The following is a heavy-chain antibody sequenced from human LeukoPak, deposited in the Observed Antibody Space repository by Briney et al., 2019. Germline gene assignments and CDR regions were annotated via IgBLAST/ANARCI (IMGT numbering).Heavy chain of an antibody. J-gene: IGHJ6*03. CDR1: GGSISSYY. Sequence: SETLSLTCTVSGGSISSYYWSWIRQPPGKGLEWIGYIYHSGSTYYNPSLKSRVTISVDRSKNQFSLKLSSVIAADTAVYYCARVRGRRITMVRGDYYYMDVWGKGTTVTVSS. CDR2: IYHSGST. CDR3: ARVRGRRITMVRGDYYYMDV. V-gene: IGHV4-59*12. D-gene: IGHD3-10*01.